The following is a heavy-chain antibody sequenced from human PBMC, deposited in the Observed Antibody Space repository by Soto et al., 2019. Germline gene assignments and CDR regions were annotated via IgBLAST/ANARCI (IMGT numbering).Heavy chain of an antibody. CDR3: ARGGYFDSSNYLAY. D-gene: IGHD3-22*01. CDR1: GGTFSSYA. Sequence: ASVKVSCKASGGTFSSYAISWVRQAPGQGLEWMGGIIPIFGTANYAQKFQGRVTITADKSTSTAYMELSSLRSEDTAVYYCARGGYFDSSNYLAYWGLGTLVTV. V-gene: IGHV1-69*06. CDR2: IIPIFGTA. J-gene: IGHJ4*02.